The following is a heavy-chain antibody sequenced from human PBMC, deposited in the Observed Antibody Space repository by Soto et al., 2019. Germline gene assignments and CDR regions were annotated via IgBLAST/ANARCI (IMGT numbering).Heavy chain of an antibody. CDR1: GGSISSYY. Sequence: PSETLSLTCTVSGGSISSYYWSWIRQPPGKGLEWIGYIYYSGSTNYNPSLKSRVTISVDTSKNQFSLKLSSVTAADTAVYYCAREERKGYYYCYGMDVWGQGTTITVSS. J-gene: IGHJ6*02. CDR2: IYYSGST. CDR3: AREERKGYYYCYGMDV. V-gene: IGHV4-59*01.